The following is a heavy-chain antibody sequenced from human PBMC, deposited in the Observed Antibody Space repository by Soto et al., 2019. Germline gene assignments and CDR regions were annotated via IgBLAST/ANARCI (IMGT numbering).Heavy chain of an antibody. CDR2: ISYDGSNK. V-gene: IGHV3-30-3*01. CDR3: ARPLWRDDYNWGYFDL. Sequence: QVQLVESGGGVVQPGRSLRLSCAASGFTFSSYAMHWVRQAPGKGLEWVAVISYDGSNKYYADSVKGRFTISRDNYKNTLYLQMNSLRAEYTAVYYCARPLWRDDYNWGYFDLWCRCTLVTVSS. J-gene: IGHJ2*01. D-gene: IGHD4-4*01. CDR1: GFTFSSYA.